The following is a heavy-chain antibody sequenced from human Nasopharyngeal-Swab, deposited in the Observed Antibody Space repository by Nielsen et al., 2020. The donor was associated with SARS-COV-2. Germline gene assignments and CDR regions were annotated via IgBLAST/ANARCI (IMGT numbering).Heavy chain of an antibody. CDR2: ISAYNGNT. Sequence: ASVKVFCKASGYTFTSYGISWVRQAPGQGLEWMGWISAYNGNTNYAQKLQGRVTMTTDTSTSTAYMELRSLRSDDTAVYYCARAICSSTSCYHYYMDVWGKGTTGTVSS. CDR1: GYTFTSYG. J-gene: IGHJ6*03. V-gene: IGHV1-18*01. D-gene: IGHD2-2*01. CDR3: ARAICSSTSCYHYYMDV.